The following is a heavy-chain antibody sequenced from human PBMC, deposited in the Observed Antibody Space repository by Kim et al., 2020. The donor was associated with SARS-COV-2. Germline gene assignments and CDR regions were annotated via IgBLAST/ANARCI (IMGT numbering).Heavy chain of an antibody. CDR2: IKEDGSDQ. CDR1: GFSLSGSW. Sequence: LSLTCVAPGFSLSGSWMSWVRQAPGKGLEWVADIKEDGSDQHYVDSVKGRFTISRDNDKNSVYLQMNSLRVEDTAVYYCARDRGYCSGGTCYCILVYWGQGTLVTVSS. D-gene: IGHD2-15*01. J-gene: IGHJ4*02. V-gene: IGHV3-7*03. CDR3: ARDRGYCSGGTCYCILVY.